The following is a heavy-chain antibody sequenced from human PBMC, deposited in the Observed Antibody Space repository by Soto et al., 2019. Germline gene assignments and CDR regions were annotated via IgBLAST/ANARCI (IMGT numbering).Heavy chain of an antibody. J-gene: IGHJ6*02. Sequence: EVRLEESGGGFVQPGGALRLSCVFSGLTSSGVELNWVRQAAGKGLEWLSYISASGDTVDYIDSVRGRFTISRDNAKQSLFLQMSALRVEDTAVYYCAGLSVTGGVDVWGQGTTVTVSS. CDR3: AGLSVTGGVDV. V-gene: IGHV3-48*03. D-gene: IGHD2-21*02. CDR2: ISASGDTV. CDR1: GLTSSGVE.